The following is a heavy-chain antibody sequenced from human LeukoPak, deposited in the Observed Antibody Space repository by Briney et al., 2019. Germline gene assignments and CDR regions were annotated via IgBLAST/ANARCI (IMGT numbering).Heavy chain of an antibody. V-gene: IGHV5-51*01. CDR1: GYSFTSYW. D-gene: IGHD2-15*01. CDR2: IYPGDSDT. CDR3: ARGGIDCSGGSCYLVWFDP. Sequence: GESLKISCKGSGYSFTSYWIGWVRQMPGKGLEWMGIIYPGDSDTRYSPSFQGQVTISADKSISTAYPQWSSLKASDTAMYYCARGGIDCSGGSCYLVWFDPWGQGTLVTVSS. J-gene: IGHJ5*02.